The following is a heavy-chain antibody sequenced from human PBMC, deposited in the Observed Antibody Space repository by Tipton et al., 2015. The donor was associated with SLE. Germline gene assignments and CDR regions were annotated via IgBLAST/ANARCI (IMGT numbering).Heavy chain of an antibody. CDR1: GASISTYY. J-gene: IGHJ6*03. Sequence: TLSLTCTVSGASISTYYWSWIRQPPGKGLEWIGYVSYSGSTNYNPSLKSRVTISVDTSKNQFSLKLSSVTAADTAVYYCARGAPREKEYYYYYMDVWGKGTTVTVSS. CDR2: VSYSGST. V-gene: IGHV4-59*01. CDR3: ARGAPREKEYYYYYMDV.